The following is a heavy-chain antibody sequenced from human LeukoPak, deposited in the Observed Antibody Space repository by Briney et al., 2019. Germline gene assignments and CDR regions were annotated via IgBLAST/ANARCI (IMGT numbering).Heavy chain of an antibody. CDR1: GGSITSYY. CDR2: VYDSE. V-gene: IGHV4-59*08. CDR3: AGFGLRIYGGNNPFNF. J-gene: IGHJ4*02. Sequence: SETLSLTCIVSGGSITSYYWSWIRQSPPKGRNWIGYVYDSENYHPPLKIPVTPTLDTSRSQFFLDPQSVTAADTAVYYCAGFGLRIYGGNNPFNFWGQGLLVSVSS. D-gene: IGHD4-23*01.